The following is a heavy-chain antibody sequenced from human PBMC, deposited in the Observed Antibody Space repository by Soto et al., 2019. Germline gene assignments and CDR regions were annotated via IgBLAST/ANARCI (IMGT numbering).Heavy chain of an antibody. J-gene: IGHJ5*02. D-gene: IGHD6-6*01. Sequence: GESLKISCKGSGYSFTSYWIGWVRQMPGKGLEWMGIIYPGDSDTGYSPSFQGQVTISADKSISTAYLQWSSLKASDTAMYYCARRSEYSSSWVEGNWFDPWGQGTLVTVSS. V-gene: IGHV5-51*01. CDR2: IYPGDSDT. CDR3: ARRSEYSSSWVEGNWFDP. CDR1: GYSFTSYW.